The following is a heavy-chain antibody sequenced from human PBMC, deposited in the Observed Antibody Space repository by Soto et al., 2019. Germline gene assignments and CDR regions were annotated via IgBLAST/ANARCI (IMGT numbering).Heavy chain of an antibody. CDR1: GFTFSRHA. D-gene: IGHD1-26*01. J-gene: IGHJ4*02. CDR2: MSYDGSNE. Sequence: QVQLVESGGGVVQPGSSLRLSCAASGFTFSRHAMHWVRQAPGKGLEWVAVMSYDGSNEYYADSVKGRFTVSRDNSKNTLYLQMNSLRTEDTAVFYCAREEVGTVYFDYWGQGTLVTVSS. V-gene: IGHV3-30-3*01. CDR3: AREEVGTVYFDY.